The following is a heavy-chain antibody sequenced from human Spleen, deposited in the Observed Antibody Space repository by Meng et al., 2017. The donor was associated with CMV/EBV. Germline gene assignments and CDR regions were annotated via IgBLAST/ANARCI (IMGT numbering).Heavy chain of an antibody. V-gene: IGHV4-34*01. CDR3: ARRDGRCLDY. J-gene: IGHJ4*02. Sequence: QVPLQDSGPGLLKPSQTLSLTCTGSGGSFSGYYWSWIRQPPGKGLEWIGEINHSGSTNYNPSLKSRVTISVDTSKNQFSLKLSSVTAADTAVYYCARRDGRCLDYWGQGTLVTVSS. CDR1: GGSFSGYY. CDR2: INHSGST. D-gene: IGHD5-24*01.